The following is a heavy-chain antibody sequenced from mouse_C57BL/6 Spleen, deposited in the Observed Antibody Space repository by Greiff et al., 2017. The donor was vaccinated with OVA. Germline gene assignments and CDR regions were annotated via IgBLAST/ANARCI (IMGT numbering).Heavy chain of an antibody. CDR3: ARPSANWAYFDY. J-gene: IGHJ2*01. Sequence: VQLQQSGAELVKPGASVKISCKASGYAFSSYWMNWVKQRPGKGLAWIGQIYPGDGDTNYNGKFKGKATLTADKSSSTAYMQLSSLTSEDSAVYFCARPSANWAYFDYWGQGTTLTVSS. CDR1: GYAFSSYW. D-gene: IGHD4-1*01. V-gene: IGHV1-80*01. CDR2: IYPGDGDT.